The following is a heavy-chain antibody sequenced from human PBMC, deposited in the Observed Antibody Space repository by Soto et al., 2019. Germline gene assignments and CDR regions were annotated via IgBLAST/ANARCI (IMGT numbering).Heavy chain of an antibody. Sequence: SETLSLTCTVSGGSISSGLYYWTWIRQHPGKGLEWIGYIYSRGNTYYTPSLKSRVTISVDTSKNQFSLRLSSVTAADTAVYYCARYNSKPTRGVILLSYFDDWGQGTLVNVSS. CDR1: GGSISSGLYY. CDR2: IYSRGNT. V-gene: IGHV4-31*03. D-gene: IGHD3-10*01. J-gene: IGHJ4*02. CDR3: ARYNSKPTRGVILLSYFDD.